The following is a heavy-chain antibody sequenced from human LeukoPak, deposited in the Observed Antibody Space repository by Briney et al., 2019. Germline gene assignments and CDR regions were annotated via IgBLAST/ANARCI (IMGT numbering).Heavy chain of an antibody. CDR3: ARGFCSSTICSIDY. D-gene: IGHD2-2*01. Sequence: GGSLRLSCAASEFTFSSYSMNWVRQAPGKGLEWVSSISSGSDYTYYADSVKGRFTISRDNAKNSLYLQMNSLRAEDTAVYYCARGFCSSTICSIDYWGQGTLVTVSS. CDR1: EFTFSSYS. V-gene: IGHV3-21*01. J-gene: IGHJ4*02. CDR2: ISSGSDYT.